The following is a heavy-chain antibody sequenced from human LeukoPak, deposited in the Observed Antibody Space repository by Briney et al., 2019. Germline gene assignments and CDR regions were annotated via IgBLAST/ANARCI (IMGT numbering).Heavy chain of an antibody. V-gene: IGHV3-23*01. Sequence: GGSLRLSCAASGFTFSTYAMSWVRQAPGKGLKWVSTISGSGAYTFYADSVKGRFTISRDNSKNTLYLQMNSLRAEDTAVYYCAKDPVHIVATSWGQGTLVTVSS. CDR2: ISGSGAYT. J-gene: IGHJ5*02. CDR1: GFTFSTYA. CDR3: AKDPVHIVATS. D-gene: IGHD5-12*01.